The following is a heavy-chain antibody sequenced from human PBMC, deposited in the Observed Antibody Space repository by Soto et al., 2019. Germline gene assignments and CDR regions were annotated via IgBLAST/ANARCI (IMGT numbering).Heavy chain of an antibody. D-gene: IGHD2-8*01. CDR3: AIFGRMVYAHYNWCPP. CDR1: GGTFSGYY. J-gene: IGHJ5*02. Sequence: PSEPLSLTRAVSGGTFSGYYWSWIRQPPGQGLEWIGEINHSGSTNYNPSLKSRVTISVDTSKNQFSLKLSSVTAADTAGYYCAIFGRMVYAHYNWCPPWRQGTRVTVYS. V-gene: IGHV4-34*08. CDR2: INHSGST.